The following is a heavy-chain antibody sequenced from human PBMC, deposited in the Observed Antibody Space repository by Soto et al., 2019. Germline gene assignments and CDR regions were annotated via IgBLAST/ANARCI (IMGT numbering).Heavy chain of an antibody. CDR3: ARDRGYSYAAPFISKTPDYYYYGMDV. J-gene: IGHJ6*02. Sequence: QVQLVESGGGVVQPGRSLRLSCAASGFTFSSYAMHWVRQAPGKGLEWVAVISYDGSNKYYADSVKGRFTISRDNSKNTLDLQMNSLRAEDTAGYYCARDRGYSYAAPFISKTPDYYYYGMDVWGQGTTVTVSS. CDR2: ISYDGSNK. D-gene: IGHD5-18*01. V-gene: IGHV3-30-3*01. CDR1: GFTFSSYA.